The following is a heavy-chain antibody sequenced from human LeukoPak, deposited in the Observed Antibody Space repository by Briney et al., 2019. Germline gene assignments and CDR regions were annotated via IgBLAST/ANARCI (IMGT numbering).Heavy chain of an antibody. V-gene: IGHV3-30*03. CDR2: ISYDGSNK. J-gene: IGHJ4*02. CDR3: ATAAYDSSESYYFDY. Sequence: AGRSLRLSCAASGFTFSSYGMHWDRQAPGKGLEWVAVISYDGSNKYYADSVKGRFTISRDNSKNTLYLQMNSLRAEDTAVYYCATAAYDSSESYYFDYWGQGTLVTVSS. D-gene: IGHD3-22*01. CDR1: GFTFSSYG.